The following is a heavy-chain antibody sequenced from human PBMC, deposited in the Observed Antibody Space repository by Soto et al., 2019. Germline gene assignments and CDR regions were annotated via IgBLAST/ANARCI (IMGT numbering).Heavy chain of an antibody. CDR2: ISGSGGST. CDR1: GFTFSSYA. J-gene: IGHJ3*02. D-gene: IGHD4-17*01. Sequence: GGSLRLSCAASGFTFSSYAMSWVRQAPGKGLEWVSAISGSGGSTYYADSVKGRFTISRDNSKNTLYLQMNSLRAEDKAIDYCAREADYDDIYAFDIWGQGTMVTVSS. V-gene: IGHV3-23*01. CDR3: AREADYDDIYAFDI.